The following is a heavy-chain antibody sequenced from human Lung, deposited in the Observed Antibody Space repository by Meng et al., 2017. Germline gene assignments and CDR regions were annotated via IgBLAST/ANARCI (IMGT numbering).Heavy chain of an antibody. CDR2: IYFNGRT. J-gene: IGHJ3*01. CDR3: AREVAKYQYGSGTYRGDVADV. Sequence: SETLSLTCTVSGDSVSSGAVFWSWMRQAPGRRLEWLGEIYFNGRTEYHPSLKSRVSMSVDTSKNQFFMKMRSVTTADTAVYYCAREVAKYQYGSGTYRGDVADVWGQGTKVPVSS. D-gene: IGHD3-10*01. CDR1: GDSVSSGAVF. V-gene: IGHV4-61*08.